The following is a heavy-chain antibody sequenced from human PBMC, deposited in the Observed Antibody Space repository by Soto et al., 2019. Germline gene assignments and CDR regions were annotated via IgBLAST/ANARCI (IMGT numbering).Heavy chain of an antibody. D-gene: IGHD4-17*01. CDR3: ERGFDYDAFDY. CDR1: EFTVSSYY. CDR2: IYGGGST. J-gene: IGHJ4*02. V-gene: IGHV3-53*01. Sequence: PGGSLRLSCAASEFTVSSYYMTWVRQAPGKGLEWVSTIYGGGSTYYADSVKGRFTISKDNSRNTLDLQINSLRAEDTAVYYCERGFDYDAFDYWGQGTMVTVSS.